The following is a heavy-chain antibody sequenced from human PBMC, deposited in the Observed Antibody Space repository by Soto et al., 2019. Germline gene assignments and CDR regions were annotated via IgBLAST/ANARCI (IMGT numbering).Heavy chain of an antibody. CDR1: GFTFSSYG. CDR3: AKGFRSPPLFDP. Sequence: QVQLVESGGGVVQPGRSLRLSCAASGFTFSSYGMHWVRQAPGKGLEWVAVISYDGSNKYYADSVKGRFTISRDNSKNTLYLQMNSLRAEDTAVYYCAKGFRSPPLFDPWGQGTLVTVSS. J-gene: IGHJ5*02. V-gene: IGHV3-30*18. CDR2: ISYDGSNK.